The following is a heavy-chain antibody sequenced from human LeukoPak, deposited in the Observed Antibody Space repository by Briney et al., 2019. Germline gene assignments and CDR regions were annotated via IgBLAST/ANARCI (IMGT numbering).Heavy chain of an antibody. D-gene: IGHD5-18*01. CDR3: ARDVGTAMVKKIVGYYFDY. CDR2: INPNSGGT. CDR1: GYTFTGYY. J-gene: IGHJ4*02. Sequence: GASVKVSCKASGYTFTGYYMHWVRQAPGQGLEWMGWINPNSGGTNYAQKFQGRVTMTRDMSTSTVYMELSSLRSEDTAVYYCARDVGTAMVKKIVGYYFDYWGQGTLVTVSS. V-gene: IGHV1-2*02.